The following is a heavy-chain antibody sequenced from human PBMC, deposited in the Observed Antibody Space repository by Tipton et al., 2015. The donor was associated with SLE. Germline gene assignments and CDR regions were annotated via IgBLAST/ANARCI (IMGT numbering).Heavy chain of an antibody. Sequence: QLVQSGAEVKKPGASVKVSCKASGYTFTSYGFSWVRQAPGQGLEWMGWISTYNGKTYYTQKLQGRVTMTTDTSTSTAYMELRSLRSDDTAVYYCASPLGTHPLDAFDIWGQGTMVTVSS. J-gene: IGHJ3*02. D-gene: IGHD3-16*01. CDR1: GYTFTSYG. CDR3: ASPLGTHPLDAFDI. V-gene: IGHV1-18*01. CDR2: ISTYNGKT.